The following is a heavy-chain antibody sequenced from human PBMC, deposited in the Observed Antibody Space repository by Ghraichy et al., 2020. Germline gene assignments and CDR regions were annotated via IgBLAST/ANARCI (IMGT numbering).Heavy chain of an antibody. V-gene: IGHV3-21*01. CDR3: ARDRNYGDF. Sequence: GGSLRLSCAASGFTFSSYTMNWARQAPGKALEWVSSISTRTTFIHYVDSVKGRFTISRDDAKNSLYLQMDNLRVEDTDVYYCARDRNYGDFWGQGTLVTVSS. CDR1: GFTFSSYT. D-gene: IGHD3-16*01. J-gene: IGHJ4*02. CDR2: ISTRTTFI.